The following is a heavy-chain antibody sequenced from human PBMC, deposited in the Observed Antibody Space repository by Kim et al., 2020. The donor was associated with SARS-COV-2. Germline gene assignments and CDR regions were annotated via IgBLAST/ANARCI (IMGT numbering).Heavy chain of an antibody. D-gene: IGHD6-13*01. CDR1: GGSVSSGSYY. Sequence: SETLSLTCTVSGGSVSSGSYYWSWIRQPPGKGLEWIGYIYYSGSTNYNPSLKSRVTISVDTSKNQFSLKLSSVTAADTAVYYCARVHAAPLFDYWGQGTLVTVSS. CDR2: IYYSGST. CDR3: ARVHAAPLFDY. V-gene: IGHV4-61*01. J-gene: IGHJ4*02.